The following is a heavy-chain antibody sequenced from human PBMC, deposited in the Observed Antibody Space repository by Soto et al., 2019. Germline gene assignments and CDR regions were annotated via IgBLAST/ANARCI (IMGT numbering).Heavy chain of an antibody. J-gene: IGHJ3*02. Sequence: GGSLRLSCAASGFTFSSYAMHWVRQAPGKGLEWVSSISSSSSYKYYADSVKGRFTISRDNAKNSLYLQMNSLRAEDTAVYYCAREDYGNDGNAFDIWGQGTMVTVSS. CDR2: ISSSSSYK. CDR3: AREDYGNDGNAFDI. D-gene: IGHD4-4*01. V-gene: IGHV3-21*01. CDR1: GFTFSSYA.